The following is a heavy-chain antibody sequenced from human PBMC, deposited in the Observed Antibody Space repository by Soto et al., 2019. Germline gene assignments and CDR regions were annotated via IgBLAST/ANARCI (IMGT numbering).Heavy chain of an antibody. CDR3: ARVGGSSSPFDP. V-gene: IGHV4-31*03. CDR2: IYYSGTT. D-gene: IGHD6-13*01. J-gene: IGHJ5*02. CDR1: GGSISSGGYY. Sequence: PSETLSLTCTVSGGSISSGGYYWSWIRQHPGKGLEWIGYIYYSGTTYYNPSLKSRVTISVDTSKNQFSLKLTSVTAADTAVYYCARVGGSSSPFDPWGQGTLVTVSS.